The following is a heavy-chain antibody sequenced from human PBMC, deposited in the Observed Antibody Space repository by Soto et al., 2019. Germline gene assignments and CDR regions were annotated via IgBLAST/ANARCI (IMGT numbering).Heavy chain of an antibody. D-gene: IGHD5-18*01. J-gene: IGHJ5*02. CDR3: AKDFNRLWLELLFDP. CDR1: GFTFSSYA. V-gene: IGHV3-23*01. CDR2: ISGSGGST. Sequence: GGSLRLSCAASGFTFSSYAMSWVRQAPGKGLEWVSAISGSGGSTYYADSVKGRFTISRDNSKNTLYLQMNSLRAEDTAVYYCAKDFNRLWLELLFDPWGQGTLVTVSS.